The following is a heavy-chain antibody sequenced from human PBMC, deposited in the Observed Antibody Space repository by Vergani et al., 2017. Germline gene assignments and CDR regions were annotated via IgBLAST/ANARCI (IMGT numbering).Heavy chain of an antibody. Sequence: EVQLLESGGGLVQPGGSLRLTCAASEFTFSNYAMNWVRQAPGKGLGWVSGISGSGVSAYYTDSVKGRFTISRDNSKNMLFLQMNNLRTEDTAIYYCAKQYFVSGNYLFDYGGQGTLVTVSS. J-gene: IGHJ4*02. CDR1: EFTFSNYA. CDR2: ISGSGVSA. V-gene: IGHV3-23*01. D-gene: IGHD3-10*01. CDR3: AKQYFVSGNYLFDY.